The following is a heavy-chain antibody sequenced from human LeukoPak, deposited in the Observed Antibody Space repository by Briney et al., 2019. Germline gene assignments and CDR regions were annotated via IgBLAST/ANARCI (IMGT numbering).Heavy chain of an antibody. CDR3: AREGRINMVRGLMMGAFDI. V-gene: IGHV4-59*01. Sequence: PSETLSLTCTVSGGSISSYYWSWIRQPPGKGLEWIGFIYFIGSPNYSPSLKSRVTISVDTSKNQFSLKLTSVSAADTAVYYCAREGRINMVRGLMMGAFDIWGQGTIVTVSS. J-gene: IGHJ3*02. D-gene: IGHD3-10*01. CDR1: GGSISSYY. CDR2: IYFIGSP.